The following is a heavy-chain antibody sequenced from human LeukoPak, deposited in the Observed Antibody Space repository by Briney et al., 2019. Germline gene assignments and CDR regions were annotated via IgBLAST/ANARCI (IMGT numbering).Heavy chain of an antibody. Sequence: SETLSLTCGVSGGSFSGYYWNWIRQAPGKGLEWIGEINHNGSTSSNPSLKSRVTISVDTSRSRSSLTLNSATAADTAVYYCARGFLGLSGGVWGQGTTVTVSS. CDR2: INHNGST. J-gene: IGHJ6*02. V-gene: IGHV4-34*01. CDR3: ARGFLGLSGGV. D-gene: IGHD1-26*01. CDR1: GGSFSGYY.